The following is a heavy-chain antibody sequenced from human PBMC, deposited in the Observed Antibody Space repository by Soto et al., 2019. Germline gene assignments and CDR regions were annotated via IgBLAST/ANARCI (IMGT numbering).Heavy chain of an antibody. CDR3: GSLRPFTFFGVVMGNYFDP. V-gene: IGHV4-59*08. J-gene: IGHJ5*02. Sequence: PSETLSLTCTVSGGSISSYYWSWIRQPPGKGLEWIGYIYYSGSTNYNPSLKSRVTISVDTSKNQFSLKLSSVTAADTAVYYCGSLRPFTFFGVVMGNYFDPGARETLVPVSS. D-gene: IGHD3-3*01. CDR1: GGSISSYY. CDR2: IYYSGST.